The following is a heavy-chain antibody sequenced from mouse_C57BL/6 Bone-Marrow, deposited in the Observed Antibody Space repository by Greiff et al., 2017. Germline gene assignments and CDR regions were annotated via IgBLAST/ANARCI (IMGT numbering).Heavy chain of an antibody. CDR2: INPYNGGT. Sequence: VQLQQSGPVLVKPGASVKMSCKASGYTFTDYYMNWVKQSHGKSLEWIGVINPYNGGTSYNQKFKGKATLTVDKSSSTAYMELNSLTSEDSAVYYCASVTTAMDYWGQGTSVTVSS. CDR3: ASVTTAMDY. J-gene: IGHJ4*01. CDR1: GYTFTDYY. V-gene: IGHV1-19*01. D-gene: IGHD2-3*01.